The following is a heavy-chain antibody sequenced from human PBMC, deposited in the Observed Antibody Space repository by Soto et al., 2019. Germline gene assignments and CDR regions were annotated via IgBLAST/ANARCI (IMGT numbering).Heavy chain of an antibody. CDR1: SYVIESGHY. J-gene: IGHJ4*03. D-gene: IGHD3-3*01. CDR2: IYDSGTT. Sequence: SETLSLTCVVSSYVIESGHYWGWVRQPPGEGLEWVGSIYDSGTTYYNPSLRSQVTISADTSKNQFSLSLTSVTAADTAVYYCARSPQYYTPGSSPFDYWGPGTMVTVSS. V-gene: IGHV4-38-2*01. CDR3: ARSPQYYTPGSSPFDY.